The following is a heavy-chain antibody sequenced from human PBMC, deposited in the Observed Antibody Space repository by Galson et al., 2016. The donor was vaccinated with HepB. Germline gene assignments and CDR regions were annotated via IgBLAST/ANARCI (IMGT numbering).Heavy chain of an antibody. CDR3: VRVRATLTHDAFDI. V-gene: IGHV3-23*01. CDR1: GFTFSNYG. Sequence: SLRLSCAASGFTFSNYGMTWVRQAPGKGLEWVSLISGSGSSTYYADSVKGRFTFPRDNSKNTLDLQMSSLRAEDTAVYSCVRVRATLTHDAFDIWGQGTMVTVSS. CDR2: ISGSGSST. J-gene: IGHJ3*02. D-gene: IGHD3-10*01.